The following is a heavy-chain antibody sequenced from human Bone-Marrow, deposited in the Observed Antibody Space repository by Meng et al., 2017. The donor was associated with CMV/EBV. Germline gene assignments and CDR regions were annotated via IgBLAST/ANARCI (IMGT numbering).Heavy chain of an antibody. CDR1: GYSFTSHW. CDR3: ARQGCSSTSCHTVDY. D-gene: IGHD2-2*02. Sequence: GGSLRLSCKGSGYSFTSHWIGWVRQMPGKGLEWMGIIYPGDSETRYRPSFQGQVTISADKSINTAYLQWSSLKASDTAMYYCARQGCSSTSCHTVDYWGQGTRVTCYS. V-gene: IGHV5-51*01. J-gene: IGHJ4*02. CDR2: IYPGDSET.